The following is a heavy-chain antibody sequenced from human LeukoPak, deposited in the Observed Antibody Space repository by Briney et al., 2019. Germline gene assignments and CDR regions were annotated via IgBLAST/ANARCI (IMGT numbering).Heavy chain of an antibody. Sequence: GGSLRLSCAVSGITLSNYGMSWVRQAPGKGLEWVAGISDSGGNTKYADSVKGRFTISRDNPKNTLYLQMNSLRAEDTAVYFCAKRGVVIRVILVGFHKEADYFESWGQGTTVTVSS. CDR1: GITLSNYG. V-gene: IGHV3-23*01. CDR2: ISDSGGNT. CDR3: AKRGVVIRVILVGFHKEADYFES. D-gene: IGHD3/OR15-3a*01. J-gene: IGHJ4*03.